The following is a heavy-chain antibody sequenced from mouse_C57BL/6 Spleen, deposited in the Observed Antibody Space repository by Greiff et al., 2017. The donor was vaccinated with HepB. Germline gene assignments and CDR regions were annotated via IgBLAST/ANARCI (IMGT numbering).Heavy chain of an antibody. CDR3: ARRTYYYGSSYGGFAY. CDR1: GYAFSSSW. V-gene: IGHV1-82*01. J-gene: IGHJ3*01. D-gene: IGHD1-1*01. Sequence: QVQLQQSGPELVKPGASVKISCTASGYAFSSSWMNWVKQRPGKGLEWIGRIYPGDGDTDYTGKFKGKATLAADKSSSTAYMQLSSLTSEDSAVYFCARRTYYYGSSYGGFAYWGQVTLVTVSA. CDR2: IYPGDGDT.